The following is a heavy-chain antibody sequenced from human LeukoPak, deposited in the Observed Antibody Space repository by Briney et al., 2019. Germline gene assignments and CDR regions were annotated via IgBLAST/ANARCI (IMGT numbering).Heavy chain of an antibody. Sequence: GGSLRLSCAASGFSFNNYAMSWVRQAPGKGLEWVSGITASGGSTYYSDSVDGRFIISRDNSKNTLYLQMNSLRAEDTAVYYCAKDSSSSGWYDGYWGQGTLVTVSS. J-gene: IGHJ4*02. CDR1: GFSFNNYA. CDR3: AKDSSSSGWYDGY. CDR2: ITASGGST. D-gene: IGHD6-19*01. V-gene: IGHV3-23*01.